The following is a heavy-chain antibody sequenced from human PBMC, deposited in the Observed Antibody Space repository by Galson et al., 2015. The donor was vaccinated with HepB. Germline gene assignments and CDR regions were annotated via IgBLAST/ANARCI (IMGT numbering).Heavy chain of an antibody. CDR1: GGSISSGGYY. J-gene: IGHJ4*02. CDR3: ARAGEYYYDSSGYLGGRYFDY. CDR2: IYYSGIT. V-gene: IGHV4-31*03. Sequence: LSLTCTVSGGSISSGGYYWSWIRQHPGEGLEWIGYIYYSGITYYNPSLKSRVTISVDTSQNQFSLKLSSVTAADTAVYYCARAGEYYYDSSGYLGGRYFDYWGQGTLVTVSS. D-gene: IGHD3-22*01.